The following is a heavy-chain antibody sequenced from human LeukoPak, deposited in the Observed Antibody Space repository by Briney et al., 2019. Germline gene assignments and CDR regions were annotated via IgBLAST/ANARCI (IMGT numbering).Heavy chain of an antibody. Sequence: GGSLRLSCAASGFTVSSNYMSWVRQAPGKGLEWVSVIYSGGSTYYADSVKGRFTISRDNSMNTLYPQMNSLRAEDTAVYYCARASEQQLILDYWGQGTLVTVSS. CDR1: GFTVSSNY. CDR2: IYSGGST. CDR3: ARASEQQLILDY. V-gene: IGHV3-53*01. D-gene: IGHD6-13*01. J-gene: IGHJ4*02.